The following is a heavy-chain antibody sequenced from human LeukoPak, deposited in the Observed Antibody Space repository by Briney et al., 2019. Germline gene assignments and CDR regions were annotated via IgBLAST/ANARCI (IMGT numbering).Heavy chain of an antibody. CDR3: AREGPKRRYSSSWYHEYFQH. J-gene: IGHJ1*01. V-gene: IGHV1-69*06. CDR2: IIPIFGTA. CDR1: GDTFSSYA. D-gene: IGHD6-13*01. Sequence: GASVKVSCKASGDTFSSYAISWVRQAPGQGLEWMGGIIPIFGTANYAQKFQGRVTITADKSTSTAYMELSSLRSEDTAVYYCAREGPKRRYSSSWYHEYFQHWGQRSLGTVSS.